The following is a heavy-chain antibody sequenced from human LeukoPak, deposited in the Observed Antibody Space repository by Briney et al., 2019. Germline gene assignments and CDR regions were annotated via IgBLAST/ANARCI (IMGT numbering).Heavy chain of an antibody. Sequence: ASVKVSCKASGYTFTSNAMHWVRQAPGQRLEWMGWINAGNTNTKYSQKFQGRITNTRDISASTDYMELSSLRSEDTAVYYCARDASGYVVGDHWGQGTLVTVSS. CDR1: GYTFTSNA. D-gene: IGHD5-12*01. CDR3: ARDASGYVVGDH. J-gene: IGHJ4*02. V-gene: IGHV1-3*01. CDR2: INAGNTNT.